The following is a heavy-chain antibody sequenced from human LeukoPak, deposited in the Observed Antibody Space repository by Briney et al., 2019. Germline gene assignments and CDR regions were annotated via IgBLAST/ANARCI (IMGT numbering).Heavy chain of an antibody. CDR2: ISSNGGST. CDR3: ARVRLPIVFDI. D-gene: IGHD5-12*01. J-gene: IGHJ3*02. CDR1: GFTFSSYA. V-gene: IGHV3-64*01. Sequence: GGSLRLSCAASGFTFSSYAMHWVRQAPGKGLEYVSAISSNGGSTYYANSVKGRFTISRDNSKNTLYLQMGSLRAEDMAVYYCARVRLPIVFDIWGQGTMVTVSS.